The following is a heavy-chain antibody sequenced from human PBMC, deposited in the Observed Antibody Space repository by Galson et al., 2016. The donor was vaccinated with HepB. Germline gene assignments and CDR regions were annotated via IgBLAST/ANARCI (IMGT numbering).Heavy chain of an antibody. CDR1: GGSINSSNY. D-gene: IGHD3-3*01. V-gene: IGHV4-39*01. Sequence: SETLSLTCTVSGGSINSSNYWGWIRQPPGKGLEWIGTIYYSGSTYYNPSLKSRVTISVDTSRNQFSLKLSSVTAADTAVYYCARTLEVNAIFGVAIPRDFLDDGGQGTLVTVSS. CDR2: IYYSGST. CDR3: ARTLEVNAIFGVAIPRDFLDD. J-gene: IGHJ4*02.